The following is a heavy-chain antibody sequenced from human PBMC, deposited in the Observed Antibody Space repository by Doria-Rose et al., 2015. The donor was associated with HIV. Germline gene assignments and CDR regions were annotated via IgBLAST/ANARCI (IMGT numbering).Heavy chain of an antibody. CDR1: GVSLSSPGMG. Sequence: QITLKECGPVLVKPTETLTLTCTVSGVSLSSPGMGVSWIRQPPGKALEWLAKNFSDDERSYKTSLKSRLTISRGTSKSQVVLTMTDMDPVDTATYYCARIKSSRWYHKYYFDFWGQGTLVIVSA. CDR2: NFSDDER. J-gene: IGHJ4*02. D-gene: IGHD6-13*01. V-gene: IGHV2-26*01. CDR3: ARIKSSRWYHKYYFDF.